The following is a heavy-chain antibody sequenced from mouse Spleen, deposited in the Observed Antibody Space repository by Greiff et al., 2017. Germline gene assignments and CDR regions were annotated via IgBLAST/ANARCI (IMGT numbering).Heavy chain of an antibody. CDR1: GFTFSSYA. Sequence: EVQLVESGGGLVKPGGSLKLSCAASGFTFSSYAMSWVRQTPEKRLEWVASISSGGSTYYPDSVKGRFTISRDNARNILYLQMSSLRSEDTAMYYCARGRVLAWFAYWGQGTLVTVSA. CDR2: ISSGGST. J-gene: IGHJ3*01. CDR3: ARGRVLAWFAY. V-gene: IGHV5-6-5*01.